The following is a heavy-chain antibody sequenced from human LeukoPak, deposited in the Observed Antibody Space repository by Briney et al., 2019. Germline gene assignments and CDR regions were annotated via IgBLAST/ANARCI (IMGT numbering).Heavy chain of an antibody. D-gene: IGHD3-3*01. J-gene: IGHJ3*02. CDR1: GYTFTSYY. CDR3: AGAGRITIFGVVTRDAFDI. CDR2: INPSGGST. Sequence: ASVKVSCKASGYTFTSYYMHWVRQAPGQGLEWMGIINPSGGSTSYAQKFQGRVTMTRDTSTSTVYMELSSLRSEDTAVYYCAGAGRITIFGVVTRDAFDIWGQGTMVTVSS. V-gene: IGHV1-46*03.